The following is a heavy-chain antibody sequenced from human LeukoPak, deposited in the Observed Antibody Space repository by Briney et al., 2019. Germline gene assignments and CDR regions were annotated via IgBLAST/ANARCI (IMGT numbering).Heavy chain of an antibody. D-gene: IGHD3-10*01. V-gene: IGHV4-34*01. CDR1: GGSFSGYY. J-gene: IGHJ5*02. CDR2: INHSGST. CDR3: ARVLWFGEFDP. Sequence: KPSETLSLTCAVYGGSFSGYYWSWIRQPPGKGLEWIGEINHSGSTNYNPSLKSRVTISVDTSKNQLSLKLSSVTAADTAVYYCARVLWFGEFDPWGQGTLVTVSS.